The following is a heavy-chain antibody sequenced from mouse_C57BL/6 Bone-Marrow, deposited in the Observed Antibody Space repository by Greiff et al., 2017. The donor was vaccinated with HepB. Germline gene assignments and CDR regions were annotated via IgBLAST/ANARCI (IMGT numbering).Heavy chain of an antibody. D-gene: IGHD2-4*01. V-gene: IGHV1-80*01. CDR3: ARTYYDYDGENWYFDV. CDR1: GYAFSSYW. J-gene: IGHJ1*03. CDR2: IYPGDGDT. Sequence: VQLVESGAELVKPGASVKISCKASGYAFSSYWMNWVKQRPGKGLEWIGQIYPGDGDTNYNGKFKGKATLTADKSSSTAYMQLSSLTSEDSAVYFCARTYYDYDGENWYFDVWGTGTTVTVSS.